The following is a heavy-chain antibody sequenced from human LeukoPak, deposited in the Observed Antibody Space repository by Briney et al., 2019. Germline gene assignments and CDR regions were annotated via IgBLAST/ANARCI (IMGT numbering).Heavy chain of an antibody. CDR3: AKVSRYCSSTSCQRGHFDY. D-gene: IGHD2-2*01. CDR2: ISGSGGRT. V-gene: IGHV3-23*01. Sequence: GGSLRLSCAASGFTFSSHAMSWVRQAPGKGLEWVSAISGSGGRTYYADSVKGRFTISRDDSRSTLYLQMNSLRAEDTAVYYCAKVSRYCSSTSCQRGHFDYWGQGTLVTVSS. CDR1: GFTFSSHA. J-gene: IGHJ4*02.